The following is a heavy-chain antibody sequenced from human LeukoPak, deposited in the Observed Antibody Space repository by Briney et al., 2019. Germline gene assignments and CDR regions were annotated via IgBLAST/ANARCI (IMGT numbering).Heavy chain of an antibody. Sequence: ASVKVSCKTSGYTFTGYYMHWVRQAPGQGLEWMGWINPNSGGTNYAQKFQGRVTMTGDTSISTAYLQWSSLKASDTAMYYCARLQRCSSTSCGFDYWGQGTLVTVSS. CDR2: INPNSGGT. CDR1: GYTFTGYY. CDR3: ARLQRCSSTSCGFDY. D-gene: IGHD2-2*01. J-gene: IGHJ4*02. V-gene: IGHV1-2*02.